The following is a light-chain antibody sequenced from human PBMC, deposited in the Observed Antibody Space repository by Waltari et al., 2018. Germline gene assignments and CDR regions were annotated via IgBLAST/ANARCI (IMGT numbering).Light chain of an antibody. V-gene: IGKV1-16*02. CDR2: GAS. CDR3: LQYNSYPRT. Sequence: TQSPFSLSASVGDRVTITCRASQGINNHLSWFQQKSRKAPKSLIWGASNLQSGVPSKFSGSGSGTDFTLTISSLQPEDFATYYCLQYNSYPRTFGQGTKVEIK. CDR1: QGINNH. J-gene: IGKJ1*01.